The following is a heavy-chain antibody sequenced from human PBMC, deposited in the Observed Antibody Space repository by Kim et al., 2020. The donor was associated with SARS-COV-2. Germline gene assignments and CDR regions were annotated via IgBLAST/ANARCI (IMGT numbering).Heavy chain of an antibody. J-gene: IGHJ5*02. Sequence: ASVKVSCKVSGYTLTELSMHWVRQAPGKGLEWMGGFYPEDAETIYAQKFQGRVTMTEDTSTDTAYMELSSLRSEDKAVYYCATSTTVVTTNWFDPWGQGTLVTVSS. V-gene: IGHV1-24*01. CDR3: ATSTTVVTTNWFDP. CDR1: GYTLTELS. D-gene: IGHD4-17*01. CDR2: FYPEDAET.